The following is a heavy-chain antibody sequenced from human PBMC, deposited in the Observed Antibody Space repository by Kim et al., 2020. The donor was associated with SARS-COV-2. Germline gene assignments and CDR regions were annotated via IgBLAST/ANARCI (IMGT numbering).Heavy chain of an antibody. J-gene: IGHJ2*01. CDR2: LLRKSYGGTK. CDR1: GFTFGDYA. D-gene: IGHD6-19*01. CDR3: TRNSYRSSWY. V-gene: IGHV3-49*04. Sequence: GGSLRLSCTASGFTFGDYAMSWVRPAPAPVLELLCFLLRKSYGGTKEYAASVKGRFTISKDDSKSIAYMQMNRMKTEDTACYYCTRNSYRSSWY.